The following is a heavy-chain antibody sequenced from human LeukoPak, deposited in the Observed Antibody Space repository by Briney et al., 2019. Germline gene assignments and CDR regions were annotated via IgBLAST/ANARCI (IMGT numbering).Heavy chain of an antibody. CDR2: INPNSGGT. J-gene: IGHJ4*02. Sequence: ASVKVSCKAFGYTFTTYYMHWVRQAPGQGLEWMGWINPNSGGTNYAQKFQGRVTMTRDTSISTAYMELSRLTSDDTAVYYCARESWGWTTPDYWGQGTLVTVSS. V-gene: IGHV1-2*02. CDR1: GYTFTTYY. CDR3: ARESWGWTTPDY. D-gene: IGHD3/OR15-3a*01.